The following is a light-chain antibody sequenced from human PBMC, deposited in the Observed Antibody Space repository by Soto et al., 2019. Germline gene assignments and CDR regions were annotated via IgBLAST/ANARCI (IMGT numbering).Light chain of an antibody. CDR1: QDIRSS. Sequence: EIVMTQSPAPPSVSPGEKVTLSRRASQDIRSSLAWYQQKPGQAPRLLIYGASIRATGVPATFSGSGSGTEFTLSISSLQSEHLGVYYCQQDSSWPLTFGGGTKVDIK. J-gene: IGKJ4*01. V-gene: IGKV3-15*01. CDR2: GAS. CDR3: QQDSSWPLT.